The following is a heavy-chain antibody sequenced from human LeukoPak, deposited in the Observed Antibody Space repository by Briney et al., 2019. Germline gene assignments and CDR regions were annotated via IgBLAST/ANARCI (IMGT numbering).Heavy chain of an antibody. CDR2: IYHSGST. J-gene: IGHJ6*02. CDR1: GGSISSYY. CDR3: ARSRNYGSGTYYYEYYYYGMDV. D-gene: IGHD3-10*01. Sequence: PSETLSLTCTVSGGSISSYYWSWIRQPPGKGLEWIAYIYHSGSTNQNPSLRSRVTISVDTSKNQFSLKLTSVTAADTAVYYCARSRNYGSGTYYYEYYYYGMDVWGQGTTVTVSS. V-gene: IGHV4-59*01.